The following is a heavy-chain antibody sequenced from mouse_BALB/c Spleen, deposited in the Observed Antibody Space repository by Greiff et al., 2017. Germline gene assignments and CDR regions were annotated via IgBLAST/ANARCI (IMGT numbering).Heavy chain of an antibody. CDR2: INPSTGYT. CDR3: ARRTTVVAMDY. V-gene: IGHV1-7*01. D-gene: IGHD1-1*01. CDR1: GYTFTSYW. Sequence: QVQLKQSGAELAKPGASVKMSCKASGYTFTSYWMHWVKQRPGQGLEWIGYINPSTGYTEYNQKFKDKATLTADKSSSTAYMQLSSLTSEDSAVYYCARRTTVVAMDYWGQGTSVTVSS. J-gene: IGHJ4*01.